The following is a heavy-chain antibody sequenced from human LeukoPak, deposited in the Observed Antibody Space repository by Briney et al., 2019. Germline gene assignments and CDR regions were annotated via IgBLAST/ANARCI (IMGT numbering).Heavy chain of an antibody. CDR3: ATTGGLYAFDI. V-gene: IGHV4-4*07. Sequence: PSETLSLTCTVSGGSISSYYWSWIRQPVGKGLEWIGRIYTSGSTNYNPSLKSRVTMSVDTSKNQLSLKLSSVTAADTSVYYCATTGGLYAFDIWGQGTMVTVSS. J-gene: IGHJ3*02. CDR1: GGSISSYY. CDR2: IYTSGST. D-gene: IGHD1-1*01.